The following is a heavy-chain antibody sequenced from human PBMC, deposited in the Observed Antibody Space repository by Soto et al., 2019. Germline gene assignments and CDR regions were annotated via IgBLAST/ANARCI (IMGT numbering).Heavy chain of an antibody. CDR3: TRGAGAPWVRFDS. CDR1: GYSITSGFY. J-gene: IGHJ4*02. Sequence: ETLSLTCGVSGYSITSGFYWGWVRQSPGKGLEWIGTISYSAKTFYNPSPASRFSMAVDSSKNQFSLRLTSVTAADTALYYCTRGAGAPWVRFDSWGRGILVTVSS. D-gene: IGHD3-16*01. CDR2: ISYSAKT. V-gene: IGHV4-38-2*01.